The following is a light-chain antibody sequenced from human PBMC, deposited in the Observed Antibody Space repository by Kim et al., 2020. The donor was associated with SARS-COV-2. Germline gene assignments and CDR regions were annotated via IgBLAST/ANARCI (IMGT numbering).Light chain of an antibody. CDR1: QSIGTL. CDR2: SIF. Sequence: GDRVTITCRASQSIGTLLAWFHQKPGKAPKLLISSIFDLESGVPSRFSGSGSGTEFTLTISSLQPDDFATYYCQQYHTYPLTFGGGTKLEIK. V-gene: IGKV1-5*03. CDR3: QQYHTYPLT. J-gene: IGKJ4*01.